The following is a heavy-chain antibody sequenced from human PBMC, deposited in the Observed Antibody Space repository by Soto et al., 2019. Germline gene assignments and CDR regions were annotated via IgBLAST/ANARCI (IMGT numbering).Heavy chain of an antibody. J-gene: IGHJ4*02. Sequence: EVQLVESGGGLVQPGRSLRLSCAASGFTFDDYAMHWVRQAPGKGLEWVSGISWNSGSIGYADSVKGRFTISRDNAKNSLYLQMNSLRAEYTALYYCAKDKTLSGWYAFDYWGQGTLVTVSS. CDR3: AKDKTLSGWYAFDY. V-gene: IGHV3-9*01. D-gene: IGHD6-19*01. CDR1: GFTFDDYA. CDR2: ISWNSGSI.